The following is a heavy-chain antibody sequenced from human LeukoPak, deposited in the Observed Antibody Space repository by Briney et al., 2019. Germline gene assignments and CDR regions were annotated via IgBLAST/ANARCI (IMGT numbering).Heavy chain of an antibody. CDR1: GGTFSSYA. CDR3: ARVVLGRRWLQTSYYYGMDV. D-gene: IGHD5-24*01. Sequence: ASVKVSCKASGGTFSSYAISWVRQAPGQGLEWMGGIIPIFGTANYAQKFQGRVTITADESTSTAYLELSSLTSEDTAVYYCARVVLGRRWLQTSYYYGMDVWGQGTTVTVSS. CDR2: IIPIFGTA. V-gene: IGHV1-69*13. J-gene: IGHJ6*02.